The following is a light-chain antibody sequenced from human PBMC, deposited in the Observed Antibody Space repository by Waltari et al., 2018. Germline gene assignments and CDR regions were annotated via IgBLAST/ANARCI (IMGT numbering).Light chain of an antibody. CDR1: QNILYSSNSKNY. J-gene: IGKJ5*01. CDR3: QQYYSIPIT. CDR2: WAS. Sequence: DIVMTQSPDSLAVSLGERATINCKSSQNILYSSNSKNYLAWYQHKPGQPPKLLIYWASTRESGVPDRFSGSGSGTDFTLTISSLQAEDVAVYYCQQYYSIPITFGQGTRLEIK. V-gene: IGKV4-1*01.